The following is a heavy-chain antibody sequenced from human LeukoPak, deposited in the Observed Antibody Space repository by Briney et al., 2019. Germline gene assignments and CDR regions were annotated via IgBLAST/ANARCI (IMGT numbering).Heavy chain of an antibody. CDR1: GFTVSGNY. V-gene: IGHV3-23*01. J-gene: IGHJ4*02. CDR2: ISGSGAKT. D-gene: IGHD3-10*01. CDR3: AKAEPGLYYYGSGSYWGYFDY. Sequence: PGGSLRLSCAASGFTVSGNYMSWVRQAPGKGLEWVSAISGSGAKTYYADSVKGRFTISRDNSKNTLYLQMNSLRAEDTAVYYCAKAEPGLYYYGSGSYWGYFDYWGQGTLVTVSS.